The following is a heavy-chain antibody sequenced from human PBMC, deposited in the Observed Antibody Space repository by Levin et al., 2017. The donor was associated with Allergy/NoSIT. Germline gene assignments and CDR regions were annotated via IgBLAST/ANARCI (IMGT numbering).Heavy chain of an antibody. CDR1: GFTFSSYE. J-gene: IGHJ4*02. CDR2: ISSTGSTI. V-gene: IGHV3-48*03. D-gene: IGHD3-3*01. Sequence: QSSETLSLTCAASGFTFSSYEMNWVRRAPGKGLEWVSYISSTGSTIYSADSVKGRFTISRDNAKNSLYLHMNSLRAEDTAVYYCARQLGNFWSGYNYFDYWGQGTLVTVSS. CDR3: ARQLGNFWSGYNYFDY.